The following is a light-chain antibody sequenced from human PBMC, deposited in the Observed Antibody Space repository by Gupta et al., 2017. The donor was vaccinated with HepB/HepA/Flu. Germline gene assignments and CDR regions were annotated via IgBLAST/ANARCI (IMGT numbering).Light chain of an antibody. V-gene: IGLV1-40*01. CDR3: QSYDSSLSEV. CDR2: GNS. CDR1: SSNIGAGYD. J-gene: IGLJ1*01. Sequence: QSVLTHPPSVSGAPGQRVTIPCTGSSSNIGAGYDVHWYQQLPGTAPKLLIYGNSNRPSGVPDRFSGSKSGTSASLAITGLQAEDEADYYCQSYDSSLSEVFGTGTKVTVL.